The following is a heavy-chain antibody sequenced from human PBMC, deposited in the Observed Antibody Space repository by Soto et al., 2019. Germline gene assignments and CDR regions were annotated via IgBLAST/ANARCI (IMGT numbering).Heavy chain of an antibody. D-gene: IGHD1-1*01. Sequence: GEALKISCKASGYNFTAFWIHWVRQMPGRGLEWLGKIDPTDSYTNYSPSFEGHVTISTDNSISTAYLQWSSLRASDTALYFCARVYKNWFDSWAQGTMVTVSS. CDR1: GYNFTAFW. CDR3: ARVYKNWFDS. CDR2: IDPTDSYT. V-gene: IGHV5-10-1*01. J-gene: IGHJ5*01.